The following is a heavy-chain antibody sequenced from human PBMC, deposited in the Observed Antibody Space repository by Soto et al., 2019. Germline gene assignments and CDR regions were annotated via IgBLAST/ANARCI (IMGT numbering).Heavy chain of an antibody. Sequence: SETLSLTCAVYGGSFSGYYWSWIRQPPGKGLEWIGEINLSGSTNYNPSLKSRVTISVDTSKNQFSLKLSSVTAADTAVYYCARLGGLRLIHYWGQGTLVTVSS. CDR1: GGSFSGYY. J-gene: IGHJ4*02. D-gene: IGHD5-12*01. CDR3: ARLGGLRLIHY. CDR2: INLSGST. V-gene: IGHV4-34*01.